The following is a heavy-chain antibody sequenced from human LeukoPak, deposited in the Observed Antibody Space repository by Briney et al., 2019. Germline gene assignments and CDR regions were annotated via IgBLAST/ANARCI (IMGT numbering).Heavy chain of an antibody. J-gene: IGHJ3*01. D-gene: IGHD2-2*01. CDR3: AKGRNQYCSSTSCYHDVFDA. CDR1: GFTFYSYA. CDR2: ISGSVVNT. Sequence: PGGSLRLSCAPSGFTFYSYAVSWVRQAPGKGLEGFSAISGSVVNTYYADSVKGRFTISRDNSKNTLYLQMNSLRAEDTAVYYCAKGRNQYCSSTSCYHDVFDAWGQGTMVTVSS. V-gene: IGHV3-23*01.